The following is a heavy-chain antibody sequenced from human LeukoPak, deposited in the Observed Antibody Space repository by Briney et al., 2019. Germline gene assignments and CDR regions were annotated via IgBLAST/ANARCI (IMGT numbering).Heavy chain of an antibody. J-gene: IGHJ6*03. CDR1: GFTFSSYS. D-gene: IGHD3-9*01. V-gene: IGHV3-23*01. CDR3: ATSLGYDILTGYYYYYYMDV. CDR2: ISGSGGNT. Sequence: PGRSLRLSCAASGFTFSSYSMNWVRQAPGKGLEWVSAISGSGGNTYYADSVKGRFTISRDNSKNTLYLQMNSLRAEDTAVYYCATSLGYDILTGYYYYYYMDVWGKGTTVTISS.